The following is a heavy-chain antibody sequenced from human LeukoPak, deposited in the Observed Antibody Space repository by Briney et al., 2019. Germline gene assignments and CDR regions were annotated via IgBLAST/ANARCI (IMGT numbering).Heavy chain of an antibody. Sequence: PGGSLRLSCVASGFTFSGHWMHWVRQVPGKGLMAVSRITPDGNAAAYADSVKGRFTISRDNAKNSLYLQMNSLRAEDTAVYYCARGYCSSTSCYPYYFDYWGQGTLVTVSS. CDR3: ARGYCSSTSCYPYYFDY. CDR2: ITPDGNAA. D-gene: IGHD2-2*01. V-gene: IGHV3-74*03. J-gene: IGHJ4*02. CDR1: GFTFSGHW.